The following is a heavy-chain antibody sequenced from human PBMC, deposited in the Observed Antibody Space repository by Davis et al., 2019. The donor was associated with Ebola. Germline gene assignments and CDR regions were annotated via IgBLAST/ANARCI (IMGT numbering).Heavy chain of an antibody. Sequence: GESLKISCAASGFTFSSYWMHWVRQAPGKGLVWVSRLNSDGSATSYADSVKGRFTISRDNAKNTLFLQMNSLRAEDTAVYYCARYYGSGTYALDYWGQGTLVTVSS. J-gene: IGHJ4*02. D-gene: IGHD3-10*01. CDR3: ARYYGSGTYALDY. CDR2: LNSDGSAT. V-gene: IGHV3-74*01. CDR1: GFTFSSYW.